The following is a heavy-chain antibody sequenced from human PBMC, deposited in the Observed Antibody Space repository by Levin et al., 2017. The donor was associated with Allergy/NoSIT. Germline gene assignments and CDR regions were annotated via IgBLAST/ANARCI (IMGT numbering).Heavy chain of an antibody. D-gene: IGHD1-26*01. CDR1: GFTFSSYA. J-gene: IGHJ4*02. Sequence: PGGSLRLSCAASGFTFSSYAMNWVRQAPGKGLEWVSSIIASGGSTYYADSVKGRFTIYRDTSKSTMYLQMNSVIAADAAVYYCAKPGRAMVGASYFDYWGQGSLVTVSS. CDR2: IIASGGST. V-gene: IGHV3-23*01. CDR3: AKPGRAMVGASYFDY.